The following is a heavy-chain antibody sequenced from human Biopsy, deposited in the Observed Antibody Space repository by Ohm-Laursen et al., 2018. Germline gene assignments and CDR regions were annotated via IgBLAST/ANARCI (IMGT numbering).Heavy chain of an antibody. CDR2: IKGDGSVI. CDR3: ARGRHGYNFGEIQY. CDR1: GFDFSDYS. V-gene: IGHV3-7*01. D-gene: IGHD5-24*01. Sequence: SLRLSCSASGFDFSDYSMSWVRQAPGKGLEWVANIKGDGSVIHYLDSVKGRFTISRDNANKLLFLQMSSLRAEDTARYYCARGRHGYNFGEIQYWGQGILASVSS. J-gene: IGHJ4*02.